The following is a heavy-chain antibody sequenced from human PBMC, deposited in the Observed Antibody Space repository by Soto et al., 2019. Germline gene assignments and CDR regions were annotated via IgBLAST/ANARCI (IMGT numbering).Heavy chain of an antibody. D-gene: IGHD3-10*01. CDR2: IIPINGIT. V-gene: IGHV1-69*04. CDR1: GGTFSSYT. Sequence: ASVKVSCKASGGTFSSYTISWVRQAPGQGLEWMGRIIPINGITNYAQKFQGRVTITRDTSASTAYMELSSLRSEDTAVYYCAREGVTMVRGVIIFYYYGMDVWGQGTTVTVSS. CDR3: AREGVTMVRGVIIFYYYGMDV. J-gene: IGHJ6*02.